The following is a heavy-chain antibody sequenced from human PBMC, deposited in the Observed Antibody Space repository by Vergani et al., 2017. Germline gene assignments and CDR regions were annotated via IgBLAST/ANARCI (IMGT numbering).Heavy chain of an antibody. CDR2: IIPIFGTA. CDR3: AKDRGSSGYYHDAFDM. CDR1: GYTFTSYG. Sequence: QVQLVQSGAAVKKPGASVKVSCKASGYTFTSYGISWVRQAPGQGLEGMGGIIPIFGTANYAQKFQGRVTITADESTSTAYMQLSSLRAEDTALYYCAKDRGSSGYYHDAFDMWGQGTMVTVSS. J-gene: IGHJ3*02. V-gene: IGHV1-69*13. D-gene: IGHD3-22*01.